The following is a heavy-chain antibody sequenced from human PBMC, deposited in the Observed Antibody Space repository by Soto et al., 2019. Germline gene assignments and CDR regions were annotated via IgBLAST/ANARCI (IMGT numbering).Heavy chain of an antibody. J-gene: IGHJ4*02. Sequence: GGSLRLSCAASGFTFSSYSMNWVRQATGKGLEWVSYISSSSSTIYYADSVKGRFTISRDNAKNSLYLQMNSLRAEGTAVYYCARGAYYYDSSGLSYWGQGTLVTVSS. D-gene: IGHD3-22*01. V-gene: IGHV3-48*01. CDR2: ISSSSSTI. CDR1: GFTFSSYS. CDR3: ARGAYYYDSSGLSY.